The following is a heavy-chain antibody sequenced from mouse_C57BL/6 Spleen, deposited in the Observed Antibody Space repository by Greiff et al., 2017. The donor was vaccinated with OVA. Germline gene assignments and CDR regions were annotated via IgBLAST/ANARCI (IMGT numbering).Heavy chain of an antibody. Sequence: QVQLQQPGAELVRPGSSVKLSCKASGYTFTSYWMHWVKQRPIQGLEWIGNIDPSESETHYNQKFKDKATLTVDKSSSTAYMQLSSLTSEDSAVYYCARGGWLRRAMDYWGQGTSVTVSS. CDR2: IDPSESET. CDR3: ARGGWLRRAMDY. J-gene: IGHJ4*01. D-gene: IGHD2-2*01. CDR1: GYTFTSYW. V-gene: IGHV1-52*01.